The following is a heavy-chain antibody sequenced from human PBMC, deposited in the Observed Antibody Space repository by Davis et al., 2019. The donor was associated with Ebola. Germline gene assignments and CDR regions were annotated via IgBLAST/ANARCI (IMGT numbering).Heavy chain of an antibody. V-gene: IGHV3-48*03. CDR1: GFIFSNFD. CDR3: ARGHTI. CDR2: IRTTGTII. Sequence: GESLKISCAASGFIFSNFDMDWVRQTPGKGLEWLSFIRTTGTIINYADSVKGRFTISRDNAKNSLFLQMNSLRVEDTAVYYCARGHTIWGQGTMVTVSS. D-gene: IGHD2-21*01. J-gene: IGHJ3*02.